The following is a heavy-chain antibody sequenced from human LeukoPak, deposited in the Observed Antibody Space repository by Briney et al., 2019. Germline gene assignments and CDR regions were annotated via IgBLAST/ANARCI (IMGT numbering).Heavy chain of an antibody. CDR3: ARSYSNAGYYFYGMDV. Sequence: SETLSLTCTVSGGSINTYYWSWIRQPPGKGLEWIGYIYYGGYTKYNPSLKTRVTISVDTSKNQFSLKLSSVTAADTAVYYCARSYSNAGYYFYGMDVWGQGTTVTVSS. V-gene: IGHV4-59*08. CDR2: IYYGGYT. D-gene: IGHD4-11*01. CDR1: GGSINTYY. J-gene: IGHJ6*02.